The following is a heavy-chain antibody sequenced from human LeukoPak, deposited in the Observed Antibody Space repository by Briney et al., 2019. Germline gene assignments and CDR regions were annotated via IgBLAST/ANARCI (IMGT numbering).Heavy chain of an antibody. CDR3: AREGTYCYDSSGDY. CDR1: GGSISSGSYY. Sequence: PSETLSLTCTVSGGSISSGSYYWSWIRQPAGKGLEWIGRIYTSGSTNYNPSLKSRVTISVDTSKNQFSLKLSSVTAADTAVYYWAREGTYCYDSSGDYWGQGTLVTVSS. D-gene: IGHD3-22*01. V-gene: IGHV4-61*02. J-gene: IGHJ4*02. CDR2: IYTSGST.